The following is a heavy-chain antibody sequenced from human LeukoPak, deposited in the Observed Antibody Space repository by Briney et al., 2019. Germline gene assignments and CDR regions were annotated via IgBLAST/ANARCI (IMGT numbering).Heavy chain of an antibody. D-gene: IGHD6-13*01. V-gene: IGHV3-74*01. CDR1: GFTFSSYW. J-gene: IGHJ5*02. Sequence: TGGSLRLSCAASGFTFSSYWMHWVRQAPGKGLVWVSRINTDGSSTRYADSVKGRFTISRDNAKNTLYLQMNSLRAEDTALYYCARASDPGIAGPIGFDPWGQGTLVTVSS. CDR3: ARASDPGIAGPIGFDP. CDR2: INTDGSST.